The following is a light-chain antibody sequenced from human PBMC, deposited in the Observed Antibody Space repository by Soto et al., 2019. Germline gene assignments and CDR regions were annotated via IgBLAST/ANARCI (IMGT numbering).Light chain of an antibody. CDR1: SSDVGGYDY. Sequence: QSALTQLRSVSGSPGQSVTISCTGTSSDVGGYDYVSWYQQHPGKAPKFMIYDVSKRPSGVPDRFSGSKSGNTASLTISGLQADDEADYYCCSYAGSYTWVFGGGTKLTVL. V-gene: IGLV2-11*01. CDR2: DVS. J-gene: IGLJ3*02. CDR3: CSYAGSYTWV.